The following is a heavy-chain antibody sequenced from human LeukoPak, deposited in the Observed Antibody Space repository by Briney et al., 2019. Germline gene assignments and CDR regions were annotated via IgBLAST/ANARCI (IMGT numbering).Heavy chain of an antibody. D-gene: IGHD2-21*01. V-gene: IGHV3-33*01. CDR1: GFTFSSYG. Sequence: PGGSLRLSCAPSGFTFSSYGMHWVRQAPGKGLEWVAVTWYDGRNNYYAASVKGRFTISRDDSKTTVYLLMNSLRAEDTAVYYCAREVAPLYFHYGMDVWGEGTTVTVSS. J-gene: IGHJ6*01. CDR3: AREVAPLYFHYGMDV. CDR2: TWYDGRNN.